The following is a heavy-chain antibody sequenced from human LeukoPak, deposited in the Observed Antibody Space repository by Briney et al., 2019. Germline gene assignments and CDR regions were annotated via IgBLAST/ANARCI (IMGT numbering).Heavy chain of an antibody. Sequence: GGSLRLSCAASGFSLRGYAMSWVRQAPGKGLEWVSYISSSGSTIYYADSVKGRFTISRDNAKNSLYLQMNSLRAEDTAVYYCARARAVAAPQDYWGQGTLVTVSS. J-gene: IGHJ4*02. V-gene: IGHV3-11*01. D-gene: IGHD6-19*01. CDR1: GFSLRGYA. CDR3: ARARAVAAPQDY. CDR2: ISSSGSTI.